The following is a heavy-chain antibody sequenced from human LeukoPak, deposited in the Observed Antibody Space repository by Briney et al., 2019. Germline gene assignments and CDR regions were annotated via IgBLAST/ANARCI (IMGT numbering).Heavy chain of an antibody. Sequence: SETLSLTCAVYGGSFSGYYWSWIRQPPGKGLEWIGEINHSGSTNYNPFLKSRVTISVDTSKNQFSLKLSSVTAADTAVYYCARWGAEKDYAPGYWGQGTLVTVSS. J-gene: IGHJ4*02. CDR3: ARWGAEKDYAPGY. CDR1: GGSFSGYY. V-gene: IGHV4-34*01. CDR2: INHSGST. D-gene: IGHD4-17*01.